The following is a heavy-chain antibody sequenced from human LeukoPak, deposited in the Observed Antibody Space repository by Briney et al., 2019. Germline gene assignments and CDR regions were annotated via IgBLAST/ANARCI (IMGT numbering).Heavy chain of an antibody. D-gene: IGHD1-7*01. CDR3: ARDRELTFDY. J-gene: IGHJ4*02. CDR2: INPNSGAT. Sequence: ASVKVSCKASGYTFTDYYMHWVRQAPGQGLEWMGWINPNSGATSYAQKFQGRVTLTRDTSIITTYMELSRLRSDDTAVYYCARDRELTFDYGGGGTLVTVP. CDR1: GYTFTDYY. V-gene: IGHV1-2*02.